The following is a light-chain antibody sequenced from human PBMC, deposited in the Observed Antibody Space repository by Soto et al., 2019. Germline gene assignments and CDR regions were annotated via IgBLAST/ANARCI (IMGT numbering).Light chain of an antibody. CDR1: SSDVGGYNS. V-gene: IGLV2-14*01. CDR2: DVN. J-gene: IGLJ2*01. CDR3: ASYTSRSTLA. Sequence: QSVLTQPASVSGSPGESITISCTGTSSDVGGYNSVSWHQQHPGKAPKLLVYDVNNRPSGVSNRFSGSKSGITASLTISGLQAEDEADYYCASYTSRSTLAFGGGTKLTVL.